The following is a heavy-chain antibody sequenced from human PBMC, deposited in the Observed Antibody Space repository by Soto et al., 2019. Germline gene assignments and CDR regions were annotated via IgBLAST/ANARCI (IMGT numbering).Heavy chain of an antibody. CDR3: ARHDYGDGFSY. V-gene: IGHV4-39*01. J-gene: IGHJ4*02. CDR1: GDSISSSTYY. CDR2: IFSTGTT. D-gene: IGHD4-17*01. Sequence: QLQLQESGPGLVKPSETLSLTCTVSGDSISSSTYYWGWIRRPPGKGLEWIATIFSTGTTHYNPSLRSRVTISVDTSKNQFSLTVRSVTAADTAMYYCARHDYGDGFSYWGQGTLVTVSS.